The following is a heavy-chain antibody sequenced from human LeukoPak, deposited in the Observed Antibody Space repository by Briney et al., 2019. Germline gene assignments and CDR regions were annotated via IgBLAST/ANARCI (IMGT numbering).Heavy chain of an antibody. CDR2: ISASGEST. J-gene: IGHJ4*02. CDR3: AKANPYYNLLTGYYGAPDY. V-gene: IGHV3-23*01. D-gene: IGHD3-9*01. Sequence: GGSLRLSCAAPGFTFSDFSMSWVRQAPAKGLEWVSAISASGESTFYAASVKGRFTISRDNSKSTLYLQMNTLRAEDTALYYCAKANPYYNLLTGYYGAPDYWGQGTLVTVSS. CDR1: GFTFSDFS.